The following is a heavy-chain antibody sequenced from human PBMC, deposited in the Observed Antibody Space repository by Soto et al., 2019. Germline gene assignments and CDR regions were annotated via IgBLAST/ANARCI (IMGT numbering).Heavy chain of an antibody. CDR2: IYYSGST. D-gene: IGHD1-26*01. Sequence: SETLSLTCTVSGGSVSSGSYYWSWIRQPPGKGLEWIGYIYYSGSTNYNPSLKSRVTISVDTSKNQFSLKLSSVTAADTAVYYCARMASLRELRFDEWGQGTLVTVSS. CDR3: ARMASLRELRFDE. CDR1: GGSVSSGSYY. J-gene: IGHJ4*02. V-gene: IGHV4-61*01.